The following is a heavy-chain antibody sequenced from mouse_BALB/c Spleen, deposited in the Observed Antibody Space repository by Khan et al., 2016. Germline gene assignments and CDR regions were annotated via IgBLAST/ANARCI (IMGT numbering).Heavy chain of an antibody. CDR2: IRLKSNNYAT. CDR1: GFTFSNYW. J-gene: IGHJ3*01. Sequence: EVQLEESGGGLVQPGGSMKLSCVASGFTFSNYWMNWVRQSPEKGLEWVAEIRLKSNNYATHYAESVKGRFTISRDDSKSSVYLQMNNLRAEDTGIYYCPDSLLAYWGQGTLVTVSA. CDR3: PDSLLAY. V-gene: IGHV6-6*02.